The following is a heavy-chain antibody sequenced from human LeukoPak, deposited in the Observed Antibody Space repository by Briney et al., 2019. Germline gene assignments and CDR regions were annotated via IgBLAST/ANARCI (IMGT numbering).Heavy chain of an antibody. J-gene: IGHJ4*02. D-gene: IGHD5-24*01. CDR2: ITSSGATT. CDR3: AKEFIAGDGHVDCDS. CDR1: GFTFSTYA. V-gene: IGHV3-23*01. Sequence: GGSLRLSCAASGFTFSTYAMTWVRQAPGKGLEWVSSITSSGATTYHADSVKGRFTISRDISKNTLYLQMNSLTAEDSAVYYCAKEFIAGDGHVDCDSWGQGTLVTVSS.